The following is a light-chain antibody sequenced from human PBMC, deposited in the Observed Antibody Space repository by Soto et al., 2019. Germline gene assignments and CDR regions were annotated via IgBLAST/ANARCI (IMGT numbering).Light chain of an antibody. CDR2: GAS. CDR1: QSISGT. Sequence: MTQSPATLSVPPGGRATLSCRASQSISGTLAWYQQKPGQAPRLLIYGASTRAAGFPARFSGSGSGTDFTLTISSLQSEDFAVYYCQQYDNWPWTFGQGTKVDIK. CDR3: QQYDNWPWT. J-gene: IGKJ1*01. V-gene: IGKV3-15*01.